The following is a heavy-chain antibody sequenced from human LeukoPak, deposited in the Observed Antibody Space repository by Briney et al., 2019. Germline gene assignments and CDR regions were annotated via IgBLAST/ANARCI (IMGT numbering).Heavy chain of an antibody. Sequence: PGGSLRLSCAASGFTFSDYYMSWIRQAPGKGLEWDSYISSSGSTIYYADSVKGRFTISRDNAKNSLYLQMNSLRAEDTAVYYCAREVYDSSGHAWFDPWGQGTLVTVSS. CDR2: ISSSGSTI. V-gene: IGHV3-11*04. CDR1: GFTFSDYY. J-gene: IGHJ5*02. CDR3: AREVYDSSGHAWFDP. D-gene: IGHD3-22*01.